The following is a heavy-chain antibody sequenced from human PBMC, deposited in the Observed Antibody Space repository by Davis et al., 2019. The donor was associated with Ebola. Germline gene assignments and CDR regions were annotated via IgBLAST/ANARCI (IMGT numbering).Heavy chain of an antibody. J-gene: IGHJ4*02. CDR1: GFTFSSYA. V-gene: IGHV3-23*01. CDR3: AKDLYGSGSYRFDY. Sequence: GGSLRLSCAASGFTFSSYAMTWVRQAPGKGLEWVSGISGSGGSTNYAGSVKGRFTISRDNSKNTLYLQMNSLRAEDTAVYYCAKDLYGSGSYRFDYWGQGTLVTVSS. CDR2: ISGSGGST. D-gene: IGHD3-10*01.